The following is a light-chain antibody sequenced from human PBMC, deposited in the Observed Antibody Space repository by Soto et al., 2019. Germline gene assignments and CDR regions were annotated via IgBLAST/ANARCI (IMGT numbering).Light chain of an antibody. Sequence: QSVLPQPPSVSGTPGQRVTISCSGSSSNIGTNYVYWYQQFPGTAPKLLIYGNNQRPSGVPDRFSGSKSGTSASLVISGLQSEDEASYFCAAWDDSLNGWIFGGGTKLTVL. V-gene: IGLV1-44*01. CDR1: SSNIGTNY. CDR3: AAWDDSLNGWI. J-gene: IGLJ2*01. CDR2: GNN.